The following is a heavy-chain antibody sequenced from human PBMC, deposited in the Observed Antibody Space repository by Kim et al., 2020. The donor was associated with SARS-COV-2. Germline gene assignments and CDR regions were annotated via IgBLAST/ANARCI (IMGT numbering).Heavy chain of an antibody. CDR2: ISGSGNTI. V-gene: IGHV3-48*03. CDR3: VRERRYNSNDRGHDY. D-gene: IGHD1-1*01. CDR1: GFTFSSYE. Sequence: GGSLRLSCAASGFTFSSYEMNWVRQAPGKGLEWVSYISGSGNTIYYADSVKGRFTISRDNAKKSLYLQINSLRDEDTALYYCVRERRYNSNDRGHDYWGQGTLVTVSS. J-gene: IGHJ4*02.